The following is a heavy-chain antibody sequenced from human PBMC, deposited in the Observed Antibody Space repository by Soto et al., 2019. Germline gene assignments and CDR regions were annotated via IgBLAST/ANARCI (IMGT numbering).Heavy chain of an antibody. CDR2: TYYRSKWYN. Sequence: SQTLSLTCAISGDSVSSNSVAWNWIRQSPSRGLEWLGRTYYRSKWYNDYALSVKSRIAINPDTSKNQFSLQLNSVTPEDTAVYYCARTRVYDSYNYYVMAFWGQGTTVTVSS. CDR1: GDSVSSNSVA. J-gene: IGHJ6*02. V-gene: IGHV6-1*01. CDR3: ARTRVYDSYNYYVMAF. D-gene: IGHD3-3*01.